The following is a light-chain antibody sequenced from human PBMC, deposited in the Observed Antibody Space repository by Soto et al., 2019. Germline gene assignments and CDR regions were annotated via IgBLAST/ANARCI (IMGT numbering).Light chain of an antibody. V-gene: IGLV2-14*01. J-gene: IGLJ1*01. CDR2: EVS. Sequence: QSALTQPASVSGSPGQSISISCTGTSSDVGGYNYVSWYQQHPGKAPKVMIYEVSNRPSGVSNRFSGSESGNTASLTISGLQAEDEADYYCSSYTSSSTIYVFGXGTKLTVL. CDR1: SSDVGGYNY. CDR3: SSYTSSSTIYV.